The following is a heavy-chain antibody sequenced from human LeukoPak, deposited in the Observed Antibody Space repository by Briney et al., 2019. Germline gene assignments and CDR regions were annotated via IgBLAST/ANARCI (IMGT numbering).Heavy chain of an antibody. CDR2: INHSGST. V-gene: IGHV4-34*01. J-gene: IGHJ4*02. CDR1: GGSFSGYY. D-gene: IGHD3-3*01. Sequence: SETLSLTCAVYGGSFSGYYWSWIRQPPGKGLEWIGEINHSGSTNYNPSLKSRLTISVDTSKNQFSLKLSSVTAADTAVYYCARGRPKGDYDFWSGYYYFDYWGQGTLVTVSS. CDR3: ARGRPKGDYDFWSGYYYFDY.